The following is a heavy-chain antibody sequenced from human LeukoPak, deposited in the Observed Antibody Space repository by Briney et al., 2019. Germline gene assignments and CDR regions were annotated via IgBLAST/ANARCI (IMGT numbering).Heavy chain of an antibody. J-gene: IGHJ5*02. CDR2: ISAYNGNT. CDR1: GYTFTSYG. Sequence: ASVKVSCKASGYTFTSYGISWVRQAPGQGLEWMGWISAYNGNTNYAQKLQGRVTMTTDTSTSTAYMELRSLGSDDTAVYYCARDPTHSTIQLWLSPENWFDPWGQGTLVTVSS. D-gene: IGHD5-18*01. V-gene: IGHV1-18*01. CDR3: ARDPTHSTIQLWLSPENWFDP.